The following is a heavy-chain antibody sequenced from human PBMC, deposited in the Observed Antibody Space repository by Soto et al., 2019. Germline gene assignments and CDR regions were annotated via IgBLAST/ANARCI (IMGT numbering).Heavy chain of an antibody. CDR1: GFTVSNYC. J-gene: IGHJ6*03. CDR3: ARAECVGGTFYSLAGSFYYYMDV. Sequence: EVQLVESGGGLVQPGGSLRLSCAASGFTVSNYCMYWVRQAPGKGLGWVSRINSDGSVSSYAASVKGRLTISRDNVKNTLYLQMARLRAEDAAVYYCARAECVGGTFYSLAGSFYYYMDVWGKGTTVTVFS. D-gene: IGHD2-15*01. V-gene: IGHV3-74*01. CDR2: INSDGSVS.